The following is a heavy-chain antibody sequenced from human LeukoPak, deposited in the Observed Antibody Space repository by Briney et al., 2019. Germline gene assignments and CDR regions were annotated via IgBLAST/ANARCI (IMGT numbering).Heavy chain of an antibody. J-gene: IGHJ4*02. CDR1: GGSISSSSYY. CDR3: ARHYQQLQTHLDY. D-gene: IGHD6-13*01. CDR2: IYSSGST. Sequence: SDTLSLTCTVSGGSISSSSYYWGRIRQPPGKGLEWIGSIYSSGSTSYNPSLKSRVTISVDTSKNQFSLKLSSVTAADTAVYYCARHYQQLQTHLDYWGQGTLVTVSS. V-gene: IGHV4-39*01.